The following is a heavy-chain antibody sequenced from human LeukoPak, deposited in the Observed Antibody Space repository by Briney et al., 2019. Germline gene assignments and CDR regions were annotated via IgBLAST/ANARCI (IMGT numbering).Heavy chain of an antibody. CDR2: ISGNNDNP. Sequence: ASVRVSCKASGYTFSNFGINWVLQAPGQGLEWMGWISGNNDNPNYGQKFQGRFTVTTDSSTNTAYMELRNLRLDDTAVYYCARDGTSTDDYWGQGTLVTVSS. CDR3: ARDGTSTDDY. D-gene: IGHD2-2*01. V-gene: IGHV1-18*01. CDR1: GYTFSNFG. J-gene: IGHJ4*02.